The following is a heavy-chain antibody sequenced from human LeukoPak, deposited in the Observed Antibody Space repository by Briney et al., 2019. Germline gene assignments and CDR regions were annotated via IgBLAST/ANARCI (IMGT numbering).Heavy chain of an antibody. J-gene: IGHJ4*02. V-gene: IGHV3-7*01. CDR2: IKQDGSEK. D-gene: IGHD5-18*01. CDR3: ARNVALNGDTAMVTLRRWVLGEVLYYFDY. CDR1: GFTFSSYW. Sequence: GGSLRLSCAASGFTFSSYWMSWVRQAPGKGLEWVANIKQDGSEKYYVDSVKGRFTISRDNAKNSLYLQMNSLRAEDTAVYYCARNVALNGDTAMVTLRRWVLGEVLYYFDYWGQGTLVTVSS.